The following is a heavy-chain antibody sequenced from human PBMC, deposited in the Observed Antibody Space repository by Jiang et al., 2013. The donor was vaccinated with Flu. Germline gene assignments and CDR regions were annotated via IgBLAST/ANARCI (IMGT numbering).Heavy chain of an antibody. D-gene: IGHD3-3*01. CDR3: AHRHTYYDFSNYGMDV. CDR1: GVG. CDR2: IYWNDDK. V-gene: IGHV2-5*01. Sequence: GVGGGLESVQPPRKGPSEWLALIYWNDDKRYSPSLKSRLTITKDTSKNQVVLTMTNMDPVDTATYYCAHRHTYYDFSNYGMDVWGQGTTVTVSS. J-gene: IGHJ6*02.